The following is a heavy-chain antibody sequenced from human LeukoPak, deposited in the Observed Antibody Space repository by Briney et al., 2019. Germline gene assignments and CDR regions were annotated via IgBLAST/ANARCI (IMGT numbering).Heavy chain of an antibody. CDR2: INSDGSNT. Sequence: GGSLRLSCAASGFTFSSYWMHWVRQAPGKGLVWVSRINSDGSNTNYADSVKGRFTISRDNAKNTLYLQMNSMRAEDTAVFYCARVRDISGHWGFLDYWGQGTLVTVSS. CDR1: GFTFSSYW. CDR3: ARVRDISGHWGFLDY. J-gene: IGHJ4*02. V-gene: IGHV3-74*01. D-gene: IGHD6-19*01.